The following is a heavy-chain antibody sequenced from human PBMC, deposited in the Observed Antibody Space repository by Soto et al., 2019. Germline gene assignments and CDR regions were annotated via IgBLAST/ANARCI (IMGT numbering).Heavy chain of an antibody. J-gene: IGHJ5*02. D-gene: IGHD3-10*01. CDR2: IYYSGST. Sequence: ALSLTCTVSGGSISSGGYYWSWIRQHPGKGLEWIGYIYYSGSTYYNPSLKSRVTISVDTSKNQFSLKLSSVTAADTAVYYCARRCLLWFGELDWFDPWGQGTLVTVSS. V-gene: IGHV4-31*03. CDR3: ARRCLLWFGELDWFDP. CDR1: GGSISSGGYY.